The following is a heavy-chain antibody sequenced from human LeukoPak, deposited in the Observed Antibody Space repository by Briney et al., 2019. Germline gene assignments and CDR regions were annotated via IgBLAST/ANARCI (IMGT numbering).Heavy chain of an antibody. J-gene: IGHJ4*02. CDR2: INPNSGGT. Sequence: VASVKVSCTASGYTFTGYYMHWGRQAAGQGLEWMGWINPNSGGTNYAQKFPGRVTMTRDRSISTAYMERRRLRSEDTAVYYCGRDSKRAVGYWGQGTLVTVSS. V-gene: IGHV1-2*02. CDR1: GYTFTGYY. D-gene: IGHD6-19*01. CDR3: GRDSKRAVGY.